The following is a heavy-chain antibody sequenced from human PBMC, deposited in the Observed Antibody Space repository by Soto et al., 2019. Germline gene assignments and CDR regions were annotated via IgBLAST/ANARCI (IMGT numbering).Heavy chain of an antibody. CDR3: ARAPGYSSSWYDY. D-gene: IGHD6-13*01. V-gene: IGHV1-2*04. J-gene: IGHJ4*02. CDR1: GYTSTGYY. CDR2: INPNSGGT. Sequence: ASVKVSCKASGYTSTGYYMHWVRQAPGQGLEWMGWINPNSGGTNYAQKFQGWVTMTRDTSISTAYMELSRLRSDDTAVYYCARAPGYSSSWYDYWGQGTLVTVSS.